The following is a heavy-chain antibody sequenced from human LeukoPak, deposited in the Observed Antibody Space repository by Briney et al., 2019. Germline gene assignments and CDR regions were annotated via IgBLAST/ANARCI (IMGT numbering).Heavy chain of an antibody. CDR2: ISSSSSYI. J-gene: IGHJ4*02. V-gene: IGHV3-21*01. CDR1: GFTFSSYS. D-gene: IGHD3-22*01. Sequence: GGSLRLSCAASGFTFSSYSMNWVRQAPGKGLEWVSSISSSSSYIYYADSVKGRFTISRDNAKNSLYLQINSLRAEDTAVYYCAREFGKCYYDSSGLDYWGQGTLVTVSS. CDR3: AREFGKCYYDSSGLDY.